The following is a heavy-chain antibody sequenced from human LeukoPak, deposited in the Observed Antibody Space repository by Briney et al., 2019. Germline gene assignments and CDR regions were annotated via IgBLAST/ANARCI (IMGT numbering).Heavy chain of an antibody. D-gene: IGHD1-1*01. Sequence: GGSLRLSCAASRFTFDDYGMSWVRHAPGKGLEWVSGINWNGGSTGYADSVKGRFTISRDNAKNSLYLQMNSLRAEDTALYYCARDTGTGLDYWGQGTLVTVSS. CDR2: INWNGGST. V-gene: IGHV3-20*04. CDR1: RFTFDDYG. J-gene: IGHJ4*02. CDR3: ARDTGTGLDY.